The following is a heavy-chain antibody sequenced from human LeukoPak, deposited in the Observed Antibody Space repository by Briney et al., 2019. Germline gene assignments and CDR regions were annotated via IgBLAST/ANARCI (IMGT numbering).Heavy chain of an antibody. CDR3: ARYGWDSYFYDY. D-gene: IGHD3-10*01. V-gene: IGHV3-48*04. Sequence: PGGSLRLSCAASGFTFRRYGMNWVRQAPGKGLEWVSYISSSGSTIYYADSVKGRFTISRDNAKNSLYLQMNSLRAEDTAVYYCARYGWDSYFYDYWGQGTLVTVSS. CDR2: ISSSGSTI. J-gene: IGHJ4*02. CDR1: GFTFRRYG.